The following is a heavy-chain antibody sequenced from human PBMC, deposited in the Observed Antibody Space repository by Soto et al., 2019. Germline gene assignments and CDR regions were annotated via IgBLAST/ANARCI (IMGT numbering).Heavy chain of an antibody. CDR2: ISAYNGNT. CDR3: ARVLRLTETILRADFDY. D-gene: IGHD3-3*01. Sequence: ASVKVSCKASGYTFTSYGISWVRQAPGQGLEWMGWISAYNGNTNYAQKLQGRVTMTTDTSTSTAYMELRSLRSDDTAVYYCARVLRLTETILRADFDYWGQGTLVTVSS. J-gene: IGHJ4*02. CDR1: GYTFTSYG. V-gene: IGHV1-18*01.